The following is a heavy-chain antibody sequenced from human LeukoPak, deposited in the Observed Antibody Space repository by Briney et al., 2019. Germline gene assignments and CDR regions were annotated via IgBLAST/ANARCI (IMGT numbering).Heavy chain of an antibody. V-gene: IGHV4-38-2*02. CDR3: AGDCTTTTCILRGFDY. CDR1: AYSVTSGCS. D-gene: IGHD2-2*01. J-gene: IGHJ4*02. CDR2: IYDTGSD. Sequence: PSPSLSPTFSVAAYSVTSGCSWACIRQPPGKGLVWIANIYDTGSDPYNPSLKSRVTISVDTAKNQFSLKLSSVTAADTAVYYCAGDCTTTTCILRGFDYWGQGTLVTVSS.